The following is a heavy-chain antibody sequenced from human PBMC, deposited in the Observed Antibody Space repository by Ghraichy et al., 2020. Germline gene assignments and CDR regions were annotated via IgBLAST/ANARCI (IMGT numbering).Heavy chain of an antibody. Sequence: ESLNISCTVSGGSISGYYWSWLRQPAGKRLEWIGRFSTSGNTNYNPFLKSRLTMSVDTSKNQLSLKLSSVTAADTAMYYCARCVAGHCHYFDYWGQGTLVTVSS. CDR1: GGSISGYY. J-gene: IGHJ4*02. V-gene: IGHV4-4*07. CDR2: FSTSGNT. D-gene: IGHD6-19*01. CDR3: ARCVAGHCHYFDY.